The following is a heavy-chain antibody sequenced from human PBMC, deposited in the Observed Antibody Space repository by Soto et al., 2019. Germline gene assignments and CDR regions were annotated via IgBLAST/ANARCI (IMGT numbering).Heavy chain of an antibody. V-gene: IGHV1-2*04. CDR2: INPNSGGT. J-gene: IGHJ4*02. Sequence: TSVKLSCKDSGYTFTGNYMHWVRQAPGQGLEWMGWINPNSGGTNYAQKFQGWVTMTRDTSISTAYMELSRLRSDDTAVYYCARSPSSSVYFDYWGQGTLVTVSS. D-gene: IGHD6-6*01. CDR3: ARSPSSSVYFDY. CDR1: GYTFTGNY.